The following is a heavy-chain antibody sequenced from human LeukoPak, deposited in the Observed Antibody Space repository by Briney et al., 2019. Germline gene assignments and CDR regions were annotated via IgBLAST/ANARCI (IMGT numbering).Heavy chain of an antibody. J-gene: IGHJ4*02. V-gene: IGHV4-34*01. CDR3: ARYDGSTSFDY. CDR2: INHSGST. D-gene: IGHD2-2*01. CDR1: GGSFSGYY. Sequence: SETLSLTCAVYGGSFSGYYWSWIRQPPGKGLEWIGEINHSGSTNYNPSLKSRVTISVDTSKNQFSLKLSSVTAADTAVYYCARYDGSTSFDYWGQGTLVTVSS.